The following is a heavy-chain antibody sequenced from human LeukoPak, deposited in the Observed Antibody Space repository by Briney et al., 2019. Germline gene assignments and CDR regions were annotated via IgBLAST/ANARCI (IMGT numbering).Heavy chain of an antibody. D-gene: IGHD6-13*01. CDR2: ISSSSSTI. Sequence: GGSLRLSCAASGFTFSSYSMNWVRQAPGKGLEWVSYISSSSSTINYADSVRGRFTISRDNAENSLYLQMNSLRAEDTAVYYCARVEAAADYYYYGMDVWGQGTTVTVSS. CDR1: GFTFSSYS. J-gene: IGHJ6*02. V-gene: IGHV3-48*01. CDR3: ARVEAAADYYYYGMDV.